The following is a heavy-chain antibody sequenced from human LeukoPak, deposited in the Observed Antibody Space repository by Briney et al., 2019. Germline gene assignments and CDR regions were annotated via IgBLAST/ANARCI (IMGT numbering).Heavy chain of an antibody. CDR1: GYTFTGYY. D-gene: IGHD3-22*01. CDR3: ARHSKYYYDNSGYYQRPNWFDP. Sequence: GASVKVSCKASGYTFTGYYMHWVRQAPGQGLEWMGWINPNSGGTNYAQKFQGRVTMTRDTSISTAYMELSRLRSDDTAVYYCARHSKYYYDNSGYYQRPNWFDPWGQGTLVTVSS. CDR2: INPNSGGT. V-gene: IGHV1-2*02. J-gene: IGHJ5*02.